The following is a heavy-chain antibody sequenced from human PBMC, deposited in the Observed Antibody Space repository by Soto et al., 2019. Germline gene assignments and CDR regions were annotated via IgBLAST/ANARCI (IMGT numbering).Heavy chain of an antibody. J-gene: IGHJ4*02. Sequence: QEQLVESGRGLVKPGGSLRLCCAASGFTFSDYYMSWIRQAPGKGLEWVSYISSSGSTIYYADSVKGRFTISRDNAKNSLYLQMNSLRAEDTAVYYCARDEGESSGINTPIDYWGQGTLVTVSS. CDR2: ISSSGSTI. V-gene: IGHV3-11*01. CDR1: GFTFSDYY. D-gene: IGHD3-22*01. CDR3: ARDEGESSGINTPIDY.